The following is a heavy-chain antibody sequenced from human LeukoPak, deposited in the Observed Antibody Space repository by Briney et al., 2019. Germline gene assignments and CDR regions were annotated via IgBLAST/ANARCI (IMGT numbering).Heavy chain of an antibody. V-gene: IGHV1-69*13. D-gene: IGHD6-19*01. CDR1: GGTFSSYA. CDR3: ARELPFSSGWYWFDP. CDR2: IIPIFGTA. Sequence: ASVKVSCKASGGTFSSYAISWVRQAPGQGLEWMGGIIPIFGTANYAQKFQGRVTITADESTSTAYMELSSLRSEDTAVYYCARELPFSSGWYWFDPWGQGTLVTVSS. J-gene: IGHJ5*02.